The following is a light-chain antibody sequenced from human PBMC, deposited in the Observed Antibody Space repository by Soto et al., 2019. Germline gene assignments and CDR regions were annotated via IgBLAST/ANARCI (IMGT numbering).Light chain of an antibody. CDR1: QSVSSNY. J-gene: IGKJ1*01. Sequence: EIVLTQFPGALSLSPGERVTLSCRAGQSVSSNYLAWYQQKPGQAPRLLIYGASSRATGIPGRFSGSVAGTDFTLTISRLEPEDFAVYYCQQYGSSPKTFGQGTKV. CDR2: GAS. V-gene: IGKV3-20*01. CDR3: QQYGSSPKT.